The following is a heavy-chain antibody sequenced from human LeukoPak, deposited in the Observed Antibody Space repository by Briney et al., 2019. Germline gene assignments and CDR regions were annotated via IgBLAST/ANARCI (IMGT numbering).Heavy chain of an antibody. CDR2: MRYEGCDK. V-gene: IGHV3-30*02. CDR1: GFTFSDYG. CDR3: AKDIGRSSYYYFDY. Sequence: GGSLRLSCAASGFTFSDYGMHWVRQAPGKGLEWVAFMRYEGCDKYYADYVKGRFTISRDNSKNTLYVQMNTLRAEDTAVYYCAKDIGRSSYYYFDYWGQGTLVTVPS. J-gene: IGHJ4*02. D-gene: IGHD6-13*01.